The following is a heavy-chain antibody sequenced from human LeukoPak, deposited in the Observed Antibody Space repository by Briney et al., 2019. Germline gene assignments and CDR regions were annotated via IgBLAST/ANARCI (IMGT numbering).Heavy chain of an antibody. Sequence: GRSLRLSCAASGFIFSSYGMHWVRQAPGKGLEWVAVVSYDGSNKYYADSVKGRFTISRDNSKNTPYLQMNSLRAEDTAVYYCARDHYDSSGYLFDYWGQGTLVTVSS. V-gene: IGHV3-30*19. CDR3: ARDHYDSSGYLFDY. J-gene: IGHJ4*02. CDR1: GFIFSSYG. D-gene: IGHD3-22*01. CDR2: VSYDGSNK.